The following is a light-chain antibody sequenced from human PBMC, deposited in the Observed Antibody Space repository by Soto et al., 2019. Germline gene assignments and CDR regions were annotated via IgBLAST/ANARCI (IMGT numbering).Light chain of an antibody. CDR3: SSYAGSNIVV. V-gene: IGLV2-8*01. J-gene: IGLJ2*01. CDR1: SSDVGGYNF. CDR2: EVS. Sequence: QSALTQPPSASGSPGQSVTISCTGTSSDVGGYNFVSWYQQHPGKAPKLMIYEVSERPSGVPDRFSESKSGNTASLTVSGIHAEDEVDYYCSSYAGSNIVVFGGATKLTVL.